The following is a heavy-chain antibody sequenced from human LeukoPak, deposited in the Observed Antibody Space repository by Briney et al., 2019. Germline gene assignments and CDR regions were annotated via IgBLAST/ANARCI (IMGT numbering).Heavy chain of an antibody. CDR3: AKGGGYEAQYYYYYMDV. Sequence: GGSLRLSCAASGFTFSSYEMNWVRQAPGKGLEWVSGIRGDGVTTYYADSVKGRFTISRDNSKNTLYLQMKSLRAEDTAVYYCAKGGGYEAQYYYYYMDVWGKGTTVTISS. CDR1: GFTFSSYE. CDR2: IRGDGVTT. V-gene: IGHV3-NL1*01. D-gene: IGHD5-12*01. J-gene: IGHJ6*03.